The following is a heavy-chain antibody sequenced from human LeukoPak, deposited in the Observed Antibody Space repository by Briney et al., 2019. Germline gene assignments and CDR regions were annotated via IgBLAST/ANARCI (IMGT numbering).Heavy chain of an antibody. J-gene: IGHJ4*02. Sequence: SETLSLTCAVYGGSFSGYYWSWIRQPPGKGLEWIGEINHSGSTNYNPSLKSRVTISVDTSKNQFSLKLSSVTAADTAVYYCARLGRRLARMGKAAAGYFDYWGQGTLVTVSS. CDR2: INHSGST. V-gene: IGHV4-34*01. CDR3: ARLGRRLARMGKAAAGYFDY. CDR1: GGSFSGYY. D-gene: IGHD6-13*01.